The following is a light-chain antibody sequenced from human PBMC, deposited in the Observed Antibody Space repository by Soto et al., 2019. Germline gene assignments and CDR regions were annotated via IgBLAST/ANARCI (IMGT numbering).Light chain of an antibody. CDR1: QSISRY. CDR2: TTS. Sequence: DIQLTQSPSSLSASVGDRVSISCRASQSISRYLNWYQWRPGKAPTLLIYTTSSVQSGVPSRFSGSGSGTDSTLTISSLQPEDFATYYCQQSSNTPYTFGRGTKLEI. J-gene: IGKJ2*01. CDR3: QQSSNTPYT. V-gene: IGKV1-39*01.